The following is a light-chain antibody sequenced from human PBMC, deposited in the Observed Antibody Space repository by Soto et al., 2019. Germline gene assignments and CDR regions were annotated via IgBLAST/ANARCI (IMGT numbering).Light chain of an antibody. CDR3: QQRTNWPPRYT. CDR2: DAS. V-gene: IGKV3-11*01. Sequence: DIVLTQSPATLSLSPGERATLSCRASQSVSSYLAWYQQKPGQAPRLLIYDASNRATVIPARFSGSGSGKDFTLTISSLEADDFAVYYCQQRTNWPPRYTFGQGTKLEIK. J-gene: IGKJ2*01. CDR1: QSVSSY.